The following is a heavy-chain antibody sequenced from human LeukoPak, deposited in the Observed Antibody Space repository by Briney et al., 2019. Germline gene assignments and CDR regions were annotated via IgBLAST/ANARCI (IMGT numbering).Heavy chain of an antibody. D-gene: IGHD2-2*01. CDR3: ARLPASYCSSTSCPDDAFDI. CDR1: GGSISSYY. Sequence: PSETLSLTCTVSGGSISSYYWSWIRQPPGKGLEWIGYIYYSGSTNYIPSLKSRVTISVDTSKNQFSLKLSSVTAADTAVYYCARLPASYCSSTSCPDDAFDIWGQGTMVTVSS. CDR2: IYYSGST. J-gene: IGHJ3*02. V-gene: IGHV4-59*08.